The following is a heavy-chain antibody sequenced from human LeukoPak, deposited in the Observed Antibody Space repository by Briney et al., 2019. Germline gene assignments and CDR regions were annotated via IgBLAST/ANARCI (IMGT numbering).Heavy chain of an antibody. CDR1: GGSISSGGYY. J-gene: IGHJ4*02. V-gene: IGHV4-31*03. CDR3: ARGYFDRDHYFDY. CDR2: IYYSGST. D-gene: IGHD3-9*01. Sequence: SETLSLTCTVSGGSISSGGYYWSWIRQHPGKGLEWIGYIYYSGSTYYNPSLKSRVTISVDTSKNQFSLKLSSVTAADTAVYYCARGYFDRDHYFDYWGQGTLVTVSS.